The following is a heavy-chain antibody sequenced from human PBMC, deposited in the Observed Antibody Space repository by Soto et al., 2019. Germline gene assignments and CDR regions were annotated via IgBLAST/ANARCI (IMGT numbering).Heavy chain of an antibody. V-gene: IGHV4-31*03. CDR3: ARYIVVVPAAPPRAFDI. J-gene: IGHJ3*02. Sequence: QVQLQESGPGLVKPSQTLSLTCTVSGGSISSGGYYWSWIRQHPGKGLEWIGDIYSSGSTYYNPSLKSRLTISVNTSKNQFSLKLSSVPAADTAVYYCARYIVVVPAAPPRAFDIWGQGTMVTVSS. CDR1: GGSISSGGYY. D-gene: IGHD2-2*01. CDR2: IYSSGST.